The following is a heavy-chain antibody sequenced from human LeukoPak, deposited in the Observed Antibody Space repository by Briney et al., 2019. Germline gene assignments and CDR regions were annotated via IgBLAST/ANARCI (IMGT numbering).Heavy chain of an antibody. V-gene: IGHV1-18*04. CDR3: ARGDFDFDS. D-gene: IGHD2-21*01. CDR2: INPXTGXT. Sequence: ASVKVSCKASGYTFITYGISWXXQAPGQGLEWMGXINPXTGXTXXXQILHDRVTXXXXXFTDTAYMELRSLRSDDTAVYYCARGDFDFDSWGQGTLVTVS. CDR1: GYTFITYG. J-gene: IGHJ4*02.